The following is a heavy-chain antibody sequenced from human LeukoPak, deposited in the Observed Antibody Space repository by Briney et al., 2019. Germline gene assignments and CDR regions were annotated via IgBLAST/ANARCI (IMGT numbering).Heavy chain of an antibody. CDR1: GGTFSSYA. D-gene: IGHD5-24*01. CDR2: NIPIFGTA. J-gene: IGHJ4*02. CDR3: ARGGRDGYKLEFDY. V-gene: IGHV1-69*13. Sequence: SVKVSCKASGGTFSSYAISWVRQAPGQGLEWMGGNIPIFGTANYAQKFQGRVTITADESTSTAYMELSSLRSEDTAVYYCARGGRDGYKLEFDYWGQGTLVTVSS.